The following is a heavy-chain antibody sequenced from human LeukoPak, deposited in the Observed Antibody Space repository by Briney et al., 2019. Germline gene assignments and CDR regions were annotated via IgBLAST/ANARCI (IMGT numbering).Heavy chain of an antibody. Sequence: GGSLRLSCAASGFTFSGYYMSWIRQAPGKGREWVSYISSSGSTIYYADSVKGRFTISRENAKKSLYLQMTSLRAEDTAVYYCARAGRRAGYKYWGEGTLATVSS. J-gene: IGHJ4*02. V-gene: IGHV3-11*01. D-gene: IGHD5-24*01. CDR1: GFTFSGYY. CDR2: ISSSGSTI. CDR3: ARAGRRAGYKY.